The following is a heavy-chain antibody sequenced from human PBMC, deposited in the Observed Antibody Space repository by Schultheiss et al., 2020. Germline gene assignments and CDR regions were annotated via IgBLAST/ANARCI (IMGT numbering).Heavy chain of an antibody. J-gene: IGHJ3*02. CDR2: IYYSGST. Sequence: SETLSLTCTVSGGSISSYYWSWIRQPAGKGLEWIGSIYYSGSTYYNPSLKSRVTISVDTSKNQFSLKLSSVTAADTAVYYCASSWIRRAFDSWGQGKMVTVSS. V-gene: IGHV4-59*05. D-gene: IGHD1-1*01. CDR1: GGSISSYY. CDR3: ASSWIRRAFDS.